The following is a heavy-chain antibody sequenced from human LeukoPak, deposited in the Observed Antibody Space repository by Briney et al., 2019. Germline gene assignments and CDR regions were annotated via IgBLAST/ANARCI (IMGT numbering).Heavy chain of an antibody. J-gene: IGHJ4*02. CDR2: ISGSGGSR. D-gene: IGHD6-19*01. CDR1: GFTFSSYA. V-gene: IGHV3-23*01. Sequence: PGGSLRLSCAASGFTFSSYAMHWVRQAPGKGLEWVSAISGSGGSRYYADSVKGRFTIYRDNSKNALYLQMNSLRAEDTSVYYCAKEQWLAPFFDYWGQGTLVTVSS. CDR3: AKEQWLAPFFDY.